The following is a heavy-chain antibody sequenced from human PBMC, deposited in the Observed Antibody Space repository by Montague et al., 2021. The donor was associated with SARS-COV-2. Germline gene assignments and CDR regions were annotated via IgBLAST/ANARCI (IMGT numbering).Heavy chain of an antibody. D-gene: IGHD3-10*01. V-gene: IGHV4-59*01. CDR2: VSYRGST. CDR3: ARDVRYYYDQ. J-gene: IGHJ4*02. Sequence: SETLSLTCSVSGGSMSSYHWVWIRQPPGKGLEWIGYVSYRGSTNXXLSLKSRVTISLDTSKNRFALRVTSVTAADKAVYYCARDVRYYYDQWGQGILVTVSS. CDR1: GGSMSSYH.